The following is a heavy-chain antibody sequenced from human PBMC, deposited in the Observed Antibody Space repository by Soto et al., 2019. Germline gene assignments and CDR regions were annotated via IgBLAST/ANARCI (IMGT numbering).Heavy chain of an antibody. J-gene: IGHJ5*02. CDR1: GGSISSYY. D-gene: IGHD4-17*01. Sequence: QVQLQESGPGLVKPSETLSLTCTVSGGSISSYYWHWIRQPPGKGLEWVGYVYYSGTTNYNPSLKSRVTISIDTSKNQFSLRLSSVTAADTAVYYCARHRTTYCSWCQGTLVTVAS. V-gene: IGHV4-59*08. CDR2: VYYSGTT. CDR3: ARHRTTYCS.